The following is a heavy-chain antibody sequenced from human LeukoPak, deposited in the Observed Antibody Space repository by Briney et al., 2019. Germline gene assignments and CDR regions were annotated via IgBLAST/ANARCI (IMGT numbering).Heavy chain of an antibody. CDR1: GYTFTIYD. D-gene: IGHD2-15*01. CDR3: AISRVVGAARFAFDI. Sequence: ASVKVSCKASGYTFTIYDINWVRQAPGQGLEWMGWMNPNSGNAGYAQMFQGRVTMTRDTSINTAYVELSSLRSEDTAVYYCAISRVVGAARFAFDIWGQGTMITVSS. J-gene: IGHJ3*02. CDR2: MNPNSGNA. V-gene: IGHV1-8*01.